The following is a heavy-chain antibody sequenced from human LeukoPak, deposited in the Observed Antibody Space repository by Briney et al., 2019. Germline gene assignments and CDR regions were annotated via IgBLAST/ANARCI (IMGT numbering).Heavy chain of an antibody. CDR2: VNHSGST. CDR3: AGGDYQGYYFDY. V-gene: IGHV4-34*01. Sequence: SETLSLTCAVYGGSFSGYYWSWIRQPPGKGLEWIGEVNHSGSTNYGPSLKSRVTISVDTSKKQVSLKVRSVTAADTAVYYCAGGDYQGYYFDYWGQGTLVTVSS. J-gene: IGHJ4*02. D-gene: IGHD4-11*01. CDR1: GGSFSGYY.